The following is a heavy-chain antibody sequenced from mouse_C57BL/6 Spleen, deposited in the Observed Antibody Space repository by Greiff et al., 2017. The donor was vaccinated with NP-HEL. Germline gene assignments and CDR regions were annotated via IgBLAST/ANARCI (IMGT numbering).Heavy chain of an antibody. D-gene: IGHD1-1*01. CDR1: GFTFSDYG. CDR3: ARPIYGSSSYAMDY. V-gene: IGHV5-17*01. CDR2: ISSGSSTI. Sequence: EVKLEESGGGLVKPGGSLKLSCAASGFTFSDYGMHWVRQAPEKGLEWVAYISSGSSTIYYADTVKGRFTISRDNAKNTLFLQMTSLRSEDTAMYYCARPIYGSSSYAMDYWGQGTSVTVSS. J-gene: IGHJ4*01.